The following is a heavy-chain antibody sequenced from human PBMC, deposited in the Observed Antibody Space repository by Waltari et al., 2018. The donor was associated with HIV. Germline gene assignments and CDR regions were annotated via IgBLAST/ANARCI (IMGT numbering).Heavy chain of an antibody. J-gene: IGHJ6*02. Sequence: VQLVQPGAELRKPGDSVKDSCRASGLTIRAFSFRLVPQAPGQGLEWMGWISGYNGNTNYAQKFQGRVNMTTDTSTSTAHMELRSLRSDDTAVYYCARGVSIVRGVMIRGHMDVWGQGTTVTVSS. CDR2: ISGYNGNT. CDR1: GLTIRAFS. CDR3: ARGVSIVRGVMIRGHMDV. D-gene: IGHD3-10*01. V-gene: IGHV1-18*01.